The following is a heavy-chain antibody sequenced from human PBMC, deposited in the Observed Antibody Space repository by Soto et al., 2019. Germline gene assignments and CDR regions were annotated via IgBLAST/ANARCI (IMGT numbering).Heavy chain of an antibody. CDR3: ARDRDSGYEGDWFDP. Sequence: SETLSLTCTVSGGSISSYYWSWIRQPPGKGLEWIGYIYYSGSTNYNPSLKSRVTISVDTSKNQFSLKLSSVTAADTAVYYCARDRDSGYEGDWFDPWGQGTLVTVSS. CDR1: GGSISSYY. D-gene: IGHD5-12*01. J-gene: IGHJ5*02. V-gene: IGHV4-59*01. CDR2: IYYSGST.